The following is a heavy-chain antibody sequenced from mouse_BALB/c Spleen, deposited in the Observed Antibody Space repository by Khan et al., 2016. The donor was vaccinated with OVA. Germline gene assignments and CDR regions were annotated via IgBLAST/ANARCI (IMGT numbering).Heavy chain of an antibody. CDR2: ISSGGSYS. Sequence: EVELVESGGGLVKPGGSLKLSCAASGFAFISYDMSWVRQTPERRLEWVATISSGGSYSYSPDSVKGRFTISRDIDRKTLYLQMSSLRSEDTAFYYCARPSYYGNPWFTYWGQGTLVTVSA. CDR1: GFAFISYD. CDR3: ARPSYYGNPWFTY. D-gene: IGHD2-10*01. V-gene: IGHV5-9*02. J-gene: IGHJ3*01.